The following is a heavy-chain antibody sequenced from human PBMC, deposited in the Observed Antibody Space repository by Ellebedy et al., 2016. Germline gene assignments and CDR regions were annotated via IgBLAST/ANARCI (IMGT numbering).Heavy chain of an antibody. J-gene: IGHJ4*02. V-gene: IGHV3-30*18. D-gene: IGHD6-19*01. CDR2: ISFDGSAK. CDR3: AKETSGWRKYFHY. CDR1: EFTFASYG. Sequence: GESLKISXAASEFTFASYGMHWVRQAPGKGLEWVAVISFDGSAKSYADSVKGRFTISRDNSKNTLYLQMNSLKAEDTAVYYCAKETSGWRKYFHYWGQGTLVTASS.